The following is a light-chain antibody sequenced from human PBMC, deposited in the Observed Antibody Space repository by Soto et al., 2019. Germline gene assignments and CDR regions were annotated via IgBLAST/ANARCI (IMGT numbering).Light chain of an antibody. Sequence: QSALTQPASLSGSPGQSITISCTGTSSDIGAYDYVSWFQQHPGKAPKLMISEVNNRPSGVSNRFSGSKSGNTAYLTISGLQVEDEAEYYCSSYAGSSTFYVFGTGTKVTVL. CDR3: SSYAGSSTFYV. V-gene: IGLV2-14*01. CDR1: SSDIGAYDY. CDR2: EVN. J-gene: IGLJ1*01.